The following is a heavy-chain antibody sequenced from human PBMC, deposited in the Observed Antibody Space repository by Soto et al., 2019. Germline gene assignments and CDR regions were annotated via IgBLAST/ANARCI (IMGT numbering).Heavy chain of an antibody. Sequence: QVQLVQSGAEVKKPGSSVKVSCKASGGTFSSYTISWVRQAPGQGLEWMGRIIPILGLANYAQKFQGRVTITADKSTSTAYMELSSLRSEDTAVYYCAREGQLVPQFDYWGQGTLVTVSS. V-gene: IGHV1-69*08. D-gene: IGHD6-6*01. CDR1: GGTFSSYT. CDR3: AREGQLVPQFDY. J-gene: IGHJ4*02. CDR2: IIPILGLA.